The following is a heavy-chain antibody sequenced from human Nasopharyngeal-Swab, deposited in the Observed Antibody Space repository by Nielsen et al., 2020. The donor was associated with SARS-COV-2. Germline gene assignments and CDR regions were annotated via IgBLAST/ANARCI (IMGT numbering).Heavy chain of an antibody. CDR1: GGSISSYY. CDR3: AGGQLWLDY. J-gene: IGHJ4*02. Sequence: GSLRLSCTVSGGSISSYYWSWIRQPPGKGLEWIGYIYYSGSTNYNPSLKSRVTISVDTSKNQFSLKLSSVTAADTAVYYCAGGQLWLDYWDQGTLVTVSS. D-gene: IGHD5-18*01. V-gene: IGHV4-59*01. CDR2: IYYSGST.